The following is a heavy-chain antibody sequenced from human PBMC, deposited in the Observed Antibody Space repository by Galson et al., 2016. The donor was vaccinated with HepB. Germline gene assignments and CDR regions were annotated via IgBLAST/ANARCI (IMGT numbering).Heavy chain of an antibody. J-gene: IGHJ4*02. CDR3: ARRRGNTNFDY. CDR1: EFTVSDNY. Sequence: SLRLSCAASEFTVSDNYMSWVRQAPGKGLEWVSLTSGDGVTYYADSVKGRFTISGDHSDNSLYLQMNSLRAEDTAVDYCARRRGNTNFDYWGQGTLVTVSS. CDR2: TSGDGVT. D-gene: IGHD3-10*01. V-gene: IGHV3-53*01.